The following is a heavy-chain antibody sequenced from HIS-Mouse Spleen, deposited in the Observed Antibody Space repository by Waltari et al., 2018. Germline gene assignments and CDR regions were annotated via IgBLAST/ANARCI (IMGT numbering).Heavy chain of an antibody. CDR1: GGSISSSSYY. Sequence: QLLLQESGPGLVTPSETLSLTCTVSGGSISSSSYYWGWIRQPPGKGMAWIGSIYYRGSTHYNPSLKRRVTRSVDTSKNQFSLKLSSVTAADTAVYYCAREIPYSSSWYDWYFDLWGRGTLVTVSS. J-gene: IGHJ2*01. D-gene: IGHD6-13*01. V-gene: IGHV4-39*07. CDR3: AREIPYSSSWYDWYFDL. CDR2: IYYRGST.